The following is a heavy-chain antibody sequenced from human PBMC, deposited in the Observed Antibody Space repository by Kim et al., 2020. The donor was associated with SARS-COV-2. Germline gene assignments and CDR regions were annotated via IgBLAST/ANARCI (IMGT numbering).Heavy chain of an antibody. CDR2: INHSGST. D-gene: IGHD6-13*01. V-gene: IGHV4-34*01. CDR3: ARGHEEQLVPGDFDY. Sequence: SETLSLTCAVYGGSFSGYYWSWIRQPPGKGLEWIGEINHSGSTNYNPSLKSRVTISVDTSKNQFSLKLSSVTAADTAVYYCARGHEEQLVPGDFDYWGQGTLVTVSS. CDR1: GGSFSGYY. J-gene: IGHJ4*02.